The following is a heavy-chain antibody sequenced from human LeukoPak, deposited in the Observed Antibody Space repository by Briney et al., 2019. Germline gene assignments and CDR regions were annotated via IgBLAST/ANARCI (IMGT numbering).Heavy chain of an antibody. J-gene: IGHJ4*02. CDR3: AKEMVRGIIPFFDY. V-gene: IGHV3-48*01. CDR1: GFTFSSYS. D-gene: IGHD3-10*01. Sequence: AGGSLRLSCAASGFTFSSYSMMWVRQAPGKGLEWVSYISSSSTTIHYADSVKGRFTISRDNSKNTLYLQMNSLRAEDTAVYYCAKEMVRGIIPFFDYWGQGTLVTVSS. CDR2: ISSSSTTI.